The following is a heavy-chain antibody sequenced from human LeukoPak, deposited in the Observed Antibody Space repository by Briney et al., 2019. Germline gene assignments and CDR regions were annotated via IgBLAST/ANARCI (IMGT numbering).Heavy chain of an antibody. V-gene: IGHV3-30*02. CDR1: GFTFSSYG. Sequence: GGSLRLSCAASGFTFSSYGMHWVRQAPGKGLEWVAFIQSDGSDQYYADSVKGRLSISRDNSKNTLYLQMNSLRTEDTAVYYCAKRDGCNSGPFDYWGQGTLVTVSS. J-gene: IGHJ4*02. CDR3: AKRDGCNSGPFDY. D-gene: IGHD5-24*01. CDR2: IQSDGSDQ.